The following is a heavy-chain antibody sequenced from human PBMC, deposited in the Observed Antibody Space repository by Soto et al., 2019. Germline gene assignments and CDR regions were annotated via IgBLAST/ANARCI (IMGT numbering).Heavy chain of an antibody. Sequence: PSETLSLTCTFSGYSISSSSYYWGWIRQPPGKGLEWIGTIYYSGSTYSKPSLKSRVTVSVDTSKNQFSLKLSSVTAADTAVYYCVRWGGGYYDSTGYYDYWGQGTLVTVSS. CDR3: VRWGGGYYDSTGYYDY. J-gene: IGHJ4*01. V-gene: IGHV4-39*01. CDR1: GYSISSSSYY. CDR2: IYYSGST. D-gene: IGHD3-22*01.